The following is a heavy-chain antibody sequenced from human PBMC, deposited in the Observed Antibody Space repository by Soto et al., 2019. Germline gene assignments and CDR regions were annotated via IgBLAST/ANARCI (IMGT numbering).Heavy chain of an antibody. Sequence: GASVKVSCKASGYTFTTCAINWVRQAPGQGLEWMGWISVYNGDTKYAQKLQGRVTMTTDTSTSTAYMELRSLRSDDTAVYYCARDSVAARPGWLDPWGQGTLVTVSS. CDR2: ISVYNGDT. CDR1: GYTFTTCA. V-gene: IGHV1-18*01. D-gene: IGHD6-6*01. J-gene: IGHJ5*02. CDR3: ARDSVAARPGWLDP.